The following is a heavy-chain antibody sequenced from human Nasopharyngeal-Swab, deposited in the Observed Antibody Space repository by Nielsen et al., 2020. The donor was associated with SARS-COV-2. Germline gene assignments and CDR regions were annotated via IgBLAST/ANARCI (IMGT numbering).Heavy chain of an antibody. CDR2: IYYSGST. D-gene: IGHD3-3*01. CDR3: ARGGGLGYYDFWSGYPQTSDAFDI. V-gene: IGHV4-59*01. J-gene: IGHJ3*02. CDR1: GGSISSYY. Sequence: SETLSLTCTVSGGSISSYYWSWIRQPPGKGLEWIGYIYYSGSTNYNPSLKSRVTISVDTSKNQFSLKLGSVTAADTAVYYCARGGGLGYYDFWSGYPQTSDAFDIWGQGTMVTVSS.